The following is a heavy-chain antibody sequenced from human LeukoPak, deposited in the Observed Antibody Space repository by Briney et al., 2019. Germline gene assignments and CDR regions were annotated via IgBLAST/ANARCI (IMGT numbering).Heavy chain of an antibody. CDR1: GFTFSSYA. CDR2: ISGSGGST. CDR3: AKAKQWLVQLPDY. V-gene: IGHV3-23*01. Sequence: GGSLXLSCAASGFTFSSYAMSWVRQAPGKGLEWVSAISGSGGSTYYADSVKGRFTISRDNSKNTLYLQMNSLRAEDTAVYYCAKAKQWLVQLPDYWGQGTLVTVSS. J-gene: IGHJ4*02. D-gene: IGHD6-19*01.